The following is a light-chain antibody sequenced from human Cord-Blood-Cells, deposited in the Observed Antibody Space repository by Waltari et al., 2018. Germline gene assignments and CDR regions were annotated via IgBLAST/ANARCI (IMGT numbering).Light chain of an antibody. V-gene: IGLV2-23*03. CDR3: CSYAGSSTFVV. Sequence: QSALTQPASVSGSPGQSITISCTGTSRHVGSYNLVPWYQQHPGKAPKLMIYEGSKRPSGVSNRFSGSKSGNTASLTISGLQAEDEADYYCCSYAGSSTFVVFGGGTKLTVL. CDR2: EGS. CDR1: SRHVGSYNL. J-gene: IGLJ3*02.